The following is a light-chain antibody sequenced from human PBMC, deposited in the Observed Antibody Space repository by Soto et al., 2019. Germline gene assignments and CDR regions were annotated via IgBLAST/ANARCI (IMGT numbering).Light chain of an antibody. CDR3: QQYYTTPAIT. J-gene: IGKJ5*01. CDR2: GAY. V-gene: IGKV3-20*01. CDR1: QSVSSSY. Sequence: ELVLTQSPGTLSLSPGESATLSCRGSQSVSSSYLAWYQQKPGQAPRLLIYGAYSRATGIPDRFSGSGSGTDFTLTISSLQAEDVAVYYCQQYYTTPAITCGQGTRLEIK.